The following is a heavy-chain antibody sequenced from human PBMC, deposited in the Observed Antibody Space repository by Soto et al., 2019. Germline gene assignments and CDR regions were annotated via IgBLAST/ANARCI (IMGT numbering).Heavy chain of an antibody. V-gene: IGHV3-23*01. D-gene: IGHD2-2*01. CDR3: ARKVLGSTSRPDWWYFDL. Sequence: EVQLLESGGGLVQPGGSLRLSCVGSGFTFINYAMNWVRQTPGKGLEWVSGISGGGDRTFAADSVKGRFTISRDNSKNTGNLQMNSLRADDTAVYYCARKVLGSTSRPDWWYFDLWGRGTLVTVSS. CDR2: ISGGGDRT. J-gene: IGHJ2*01. CDR1: GFTFINYA.